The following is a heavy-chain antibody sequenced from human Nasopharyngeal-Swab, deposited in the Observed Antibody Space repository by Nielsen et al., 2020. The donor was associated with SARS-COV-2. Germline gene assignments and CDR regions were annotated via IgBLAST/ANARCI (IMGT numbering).Heavy chain of an antibody. CDR3: ARFVSPYYDFWSANDAFDI. D-gene: IGHD3-3*01. CDR2: IYYSGST. Sequence: SETLSLTCTVSGGSISSGGYYWSWIRQHPGKGLEWIGYIYYSGSTYYNPSLKSRVTISVDTSKNQFSLKLSSVTAADTAVYYCARFVSPYYDFWSANDAFDIWGQGTMVTVSS. V-gene: IGHV4-31*03. J-gene: IGHJ3*02. CDR1: GGSISSGGYY.